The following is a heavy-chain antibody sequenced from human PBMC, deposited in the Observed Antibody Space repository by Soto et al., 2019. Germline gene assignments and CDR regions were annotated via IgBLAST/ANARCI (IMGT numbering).Heavy chain of an antibody. CDR2: IIPIFGTA. D-gene: IGHD3-22*01. CDR1: GGTFSSYA. V-gene: IGHV1-69*01. Sequence: QVQLVQSGAEVKKPGSSVKVSCKASGGTFSSYAISWVRQAPGQGLEWMGGIIPIFGTANYAQKFQGRVTITADESTSTAYMELSRLGTEDTAVYYCARVAYYDSSGKLSYWGQGTLVTVSS. CDR3: ARVAYYDSSGKLSY. J-gene: IGHJ4*02.